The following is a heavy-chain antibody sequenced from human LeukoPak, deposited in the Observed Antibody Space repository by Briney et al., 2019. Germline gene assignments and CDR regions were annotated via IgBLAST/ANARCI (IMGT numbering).Heavy chain of an antibody. CDR2: ISSSGST. J-gene: IGHJ4*02. Sequence: PSETLSLTCTVSGGSIGSYYWSWIRQPPGKGLEWIGYISSSGSTNYNPSLKSRVTISKDMSKNQFSLKLSSVTAADTALYYCARVIYNTYTNNWRFDYWGQGTLVTVSS. V-gene: IGHV4-4*08. D-gene: IGHD1-1*01. CDR3: ARVIYNTYTNNWRFDY. CDR1: GGSIGSYY.